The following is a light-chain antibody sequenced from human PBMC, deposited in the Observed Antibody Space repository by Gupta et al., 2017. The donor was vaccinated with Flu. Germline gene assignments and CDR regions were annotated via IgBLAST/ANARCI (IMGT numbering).Light chain of an antibody. CDR3: HQYETSPQA. CDR1: QSLSSSS. Sequence: EIVLTQSPDTVSLSPGERLTLSCRASQSLSSSSLAWYQQRPGQVPRLLISGASDRATGIPDRFRGSGSGTDFTLTISRLEPEDFAMYYCHQYETSPQAFGQGTKVEIK. V-gene: IGKV3-20*01. J-gene: IGKJ1*01. CDR2: GAS.